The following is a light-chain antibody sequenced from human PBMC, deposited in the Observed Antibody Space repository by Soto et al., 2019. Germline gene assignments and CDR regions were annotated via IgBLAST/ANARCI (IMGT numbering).Light chain of an antibody. CDR1: QGISSW. Sequence: DIQMTQSPSSVSASVGDRVTISCRASQGISSWLAWYQQRPGKAPRLLIYAASTLESGVPSRFSGSGSGTAFTLTINSMQLEDVATYYCQQANSFPYTFGQGTKLEI. CDR3: QQANSFPYT. J-gene: IGKJ2*01. CDR2: AAS. V-gene: IGKV1-12*01.